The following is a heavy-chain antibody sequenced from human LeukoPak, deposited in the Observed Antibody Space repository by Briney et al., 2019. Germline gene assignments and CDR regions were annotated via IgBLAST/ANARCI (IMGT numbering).Heavy chain of an antibody. D-gene: IGHD1-26*01. CDR1: GYSFTTYW. CDR3: ASPRVGATAFDI. CDR2: INPGDSDT. Sequence: GESLKISCKGSGYSFTTYWIGWVRQMPGKGLEYMGIINPGDSDTRYSPSFQGQVAISVDKSISTAYLQWSSLKASDTAMYYCASPRVGATAFDIWGQGTLVTVSS. V-gene: IGHV5-51*01. J-gene: IGHJ3*02.